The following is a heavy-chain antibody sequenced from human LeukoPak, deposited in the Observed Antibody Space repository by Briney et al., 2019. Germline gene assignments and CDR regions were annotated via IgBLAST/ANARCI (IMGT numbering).Heavy chain of an antibody. CDR3: AKARSLMIVVSSAFDI. CDR1: GFTFSSYG. CDR2: ISYDGSNK. V-gene: IGHV3-30*18. D-gene: IGHD3-22*01. Sequence: GGSLRLSCAASGFTFSSYGMHWVRQAPGKGLEWVAVISYDGSNKYYADSVKGRFTISRDNSKNTLYLQMNSLRAGDTAVYYCAKARSLMIVVSSAFDIWGQGTMVTVSS. J-gene: IGHJ3*02.